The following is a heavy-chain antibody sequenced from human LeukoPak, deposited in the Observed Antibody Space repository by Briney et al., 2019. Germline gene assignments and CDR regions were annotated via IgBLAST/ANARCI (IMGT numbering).Heavy chain of an antibody. CDR2: IKQDGSEK. V-gene: IGHV3-7*01. J-gene: IGHJ4*02. D-gene: IGHD3-16*02. CDR3: ARLGYYDYVWGSYRYPFDY. CDR1: GFTFSSYW. Sequence: GGSLRLSCAASGFTFSSYWMSWVRQAPGKGLEWVANIKQDGSEKYYVDSVKGRFTISRDNAKNSLYLQMNSLRAEDTAVYYCARLGYYDYVWGSYRYPFDYWGQGTLVTVSS.